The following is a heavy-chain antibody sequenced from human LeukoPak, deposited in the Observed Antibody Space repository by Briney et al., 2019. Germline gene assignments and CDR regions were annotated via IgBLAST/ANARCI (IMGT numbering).Heavy chain of an antibody. Sequence: PGRSLRLSCAASGFTFDDYAMHWVRQAPGKGLEWVSGISWNSGSIGYADSVKGRFTISRDNAKNSLYLQMNSLRAEDTALYYCAKGTTVTSAFGFWGRGTMVTVSS. V-gene: IGHV3-9*01. D-gene: IGHD4-17*01. J-gene: IGHJ3*01. CDR1: GFTFDDYA. CDR2: ISWNSGSI. CDR3: AKGTTVTSAFGF.